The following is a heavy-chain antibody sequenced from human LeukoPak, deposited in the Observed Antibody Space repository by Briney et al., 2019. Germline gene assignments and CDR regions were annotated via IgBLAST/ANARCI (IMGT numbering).Heavy chain of an antibody. Sequence: ASVKVSCKASGGTFSSYAISWVRQAPGQGLEWMGGIIPIFGTANYAQKFQGRVTITTDESTSTAYMELSSLRSEDTAVYYCARGFDYGDYPRIHDAFDIWGQGTMVTVSS. CDR2: IIPIFGTA. J-gene: IGHJ3*02. CDR1: GGTFSSYA. CDR3: ARGFDYGDYPRIHDAFDI. D-gene: IGHD4-17*01. V-gene: IGHV1-69*05.